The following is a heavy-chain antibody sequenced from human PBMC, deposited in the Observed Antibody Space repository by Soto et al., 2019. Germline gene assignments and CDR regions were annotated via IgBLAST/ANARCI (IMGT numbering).Heavy chain of an antibody. V-gene: IGHV4-34*01. CDR3: ARRRCCSSTSCYTVPDAFDI. CDR2: INHSGST. Sequence: SETLSLTCAVYGGSFSGYYWSWIRQPPGKGLEWIGEINHSGSTNYNPSLKSRVTISVDTSKNQFSLKLSSVTAADTAVYYCARRRCCSSTSCYTVPDAFDISGQGTMVTVSS. J-gene: IGHJ3*02. D-gene: IGHD2-2*02. CDR1: GGSFSGYY.